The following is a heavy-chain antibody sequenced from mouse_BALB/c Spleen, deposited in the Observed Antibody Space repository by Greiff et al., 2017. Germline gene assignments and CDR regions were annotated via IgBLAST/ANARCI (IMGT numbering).Heavy chain of an antibody. CDR2: IDPANGNT. D-gene: IGHD2-10*01. J-gene: IGHJ3*01. V-gene: IGHV14-3*02. CDR3: ARSASSYYGNYPWFAY. Sequence: EVLLQQSGAELVKPGASVKLSCTASGFNIKDTYMHWVKQRPEQGLEWIGRIDPANGNTKYDPKFQGKATITADTSSNTAYLQLSSLTSEDTAVYYSARSASSYYGNYPWFAYWGQGTLVTVSA. CDR1: GFNIKDTY.